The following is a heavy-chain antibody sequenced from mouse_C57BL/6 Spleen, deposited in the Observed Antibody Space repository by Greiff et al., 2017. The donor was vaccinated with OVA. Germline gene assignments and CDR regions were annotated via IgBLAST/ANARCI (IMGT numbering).Heavy chain of an antibody. CDR2: ISYDGSN. D-gene: IGHD3-2*02. V-gene: IGHV3-6*01. Sequence: EVQVVESGPGLVKPSQSLSLTCSVTGYSITSGYYWNWIRQFPGNKLEWMGYISYDGSNNYNPSLKNRISITRDTSKNQFFLKLNSVTTEDTATYYCAREQLRLRFAYWGQGTLVTVSA. CDR3: AREQLRLRFAY. CDR1: GYSITSGYY. J-gene: IGHJ3*01.